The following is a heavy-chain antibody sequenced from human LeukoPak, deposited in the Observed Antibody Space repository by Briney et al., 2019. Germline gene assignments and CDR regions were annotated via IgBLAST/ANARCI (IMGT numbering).Heavy chain of an antibody. J-gene: IGHJ4*02. CDR1: GGSFSGYY. D-gene: IGHD6-13*01. Sequence: PSETLSLTCAVYGGSFSGYYWSWIRQPPGKGLEWIGEINHSGSTNYTPSLKSQVTISIDTSKNQFSLKLSSVTAADTALYYCARGPGTWYYYWGQGTLVTVSS. CDR3: ARGPGTWYYY. CDR2: INHSGST. V-gene: IGHV4-34*01.